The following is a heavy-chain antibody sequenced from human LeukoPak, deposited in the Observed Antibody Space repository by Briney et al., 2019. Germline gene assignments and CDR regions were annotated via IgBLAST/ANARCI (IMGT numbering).Heavy chain of an antibody. Sequence: GGSLRLSCAASGFTFSSYAMSWVRQASGKGLEWVSAISGSGGSTYYADSVKGRFTISRDNSKNTLYLQMNSLRAEDTAVYYCAKDLWGSYTAGFDYWGQGTLVTVSS. V-gene: IGHV3-23*01. CDR1: GFTFSSYA. D-gene: IGHD1-26*01. J-gene: IGHJ4*02. CDR2: ISGSGGST. CDR3: AKDLWGSYTAGFDY.